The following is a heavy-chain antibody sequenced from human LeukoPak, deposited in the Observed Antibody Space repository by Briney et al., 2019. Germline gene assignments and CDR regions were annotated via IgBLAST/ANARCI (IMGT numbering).Heavy chain of an antibody. D-gene: IGHD5-24*01. J-gene: IGHJ4*02. CDR3: ARVEDGYNGVLDY. CDR1: GGTFSSYA. Sequence: SVKVSCKASGGTFSSYAISWVRQAPGQGLEWMGRIIPILGIANYAQKFQGRVTITADKSTSTAYMELSSLRSEDTAVYYCARVEDGYNGVLDYWGQGTLVTVSS. CDR2: IIPILGIA. V-gene: IGHV1-69*04.